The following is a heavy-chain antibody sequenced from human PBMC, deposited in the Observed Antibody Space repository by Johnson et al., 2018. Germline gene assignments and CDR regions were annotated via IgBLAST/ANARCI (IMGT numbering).Heavy chain of an antibody. J-gene: IGHJ3*02. V-gene: IGHV4-34*12. CDR3: ARLYGGKRSAIAFDI. Sequence: QVQLQQWGAGLLKPSETLFLTCAVYGQSISGYYWSWIRQPPGKGLEWIGEIIHSGSTNYNPSLKSRVTISVDTSKNQFSLKLSSVTAPDTAVYYCARLYGGKRSAIAFDIWGQGTMVTVSS. CDR2: IIHSGST. CDR1: GQSISGYY. D-gene: IGHD2-8*01.